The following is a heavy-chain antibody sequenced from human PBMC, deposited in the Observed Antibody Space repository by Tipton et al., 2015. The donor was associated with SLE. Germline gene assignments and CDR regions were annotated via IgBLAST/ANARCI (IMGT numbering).Heavy chain of an antibody. CDR3: AREEQGGYFDY. CDR2: MSWNSGSI. V-gene: IGHV3-9*01. CDR1: GFTFDDYA. Sequence: SLRLSCAASGFTFDDYAMHWVRQAPGKGLEWVSGMSWNSGSIGYADPVKGRFTISRDNAKNSLYLQMNSLRAEDTAVYYCAREEQGGYFDYWGQGTLVTVSS. J-gene: IGHJ4*02. D-gene: IGHD1-26*01.